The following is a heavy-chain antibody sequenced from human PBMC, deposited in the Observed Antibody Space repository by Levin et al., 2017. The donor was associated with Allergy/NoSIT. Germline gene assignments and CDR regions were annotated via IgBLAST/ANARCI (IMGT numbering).Heavy chain of an antibody. V-gene: IGHV3-21*06. Sequence: PGGSLRLSCAASGFTFEYYSMAWVRQAPGRGLEWLSSISISSKFIYYADSVKGRFAISRDNANNSLYLQLSSLRVEDTAVYYCVRIHGQQHLPNFDYWGQGTLVTVSS. D-gene: IGHD6-13*01. J-gene: IGHJ4*02. CDR2: ISISSKFI. CDR3: VRIHGQQHLPNFDY. CDR1: GFTFEYYS.